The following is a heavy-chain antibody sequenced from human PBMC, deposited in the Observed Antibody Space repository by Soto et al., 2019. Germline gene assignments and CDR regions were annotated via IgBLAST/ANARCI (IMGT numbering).Heavy chain of an antibody. CDR2: IYYCGST. CDR3: AGRDSSPHYRY. D-gene: IGHD2-15*01. CDR1: GGSISSSSYY. Sequence: SETLSLTCTVSGGSISSSSYYWGWIRQPPGKGLEWIGSIYYCGSTYYNPSLKSRVTISVDTSKNQFSLKLSSVTAADTAVYYCAGRDSSPHYRYWGQGTLVTVSS. V-gene: IGHV4-39*01. J-gene: IGHJ4*02.